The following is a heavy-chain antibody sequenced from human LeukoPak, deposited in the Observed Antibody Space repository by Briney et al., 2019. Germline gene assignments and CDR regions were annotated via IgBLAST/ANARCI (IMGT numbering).Heavy chain of an antibody. V-gene: IGHV4-61*10. Sequence: PSETLSLTCTVSGGSISSGSYYWSWIRQPARKGLEWIGYIYYSGSTNYNPSLKSRVTISVDTSKNQFSLKLSSVTAADTAVYYCVRVDMAAADGGYPFDIWGQGSMVTVSS. CDR3: VRVDMAAADGGYPFDI. CDR2: IYYSGST. J-gene: IGHJ3*02. D-gene: IGHD3-16*02. CDR1: GGSISSGSYY.